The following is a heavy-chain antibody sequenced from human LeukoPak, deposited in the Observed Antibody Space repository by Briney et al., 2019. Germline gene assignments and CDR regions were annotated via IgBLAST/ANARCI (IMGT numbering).Heavy chain of an antibody. CDR2: IYYSGST. CDR3: ARESHDILTGSTPDY. Sequence: SETLSLTCTVSGGSISSISYYWGWIRQPPGKGLEWIGSIYYSGSTYYNPSLKSRVTISVDTSKNQFSLKLSSVTAADTAVYYCARESHDILTGSTPDYWGQGTLVTVSS. D-gene: IGHD3-9*01. CDR1: GGSISSISYY. J-gene: IGHJ4*02. V-gene: IGHV4-39*07.